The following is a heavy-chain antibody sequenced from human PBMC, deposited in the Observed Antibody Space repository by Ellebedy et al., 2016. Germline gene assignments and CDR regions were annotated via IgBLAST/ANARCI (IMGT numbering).Heavy chain of an antibody. CDR2: ISSSGSTI. Sequence: GGSLRLXXAASGFTFSDYYMSWIRQAPGKGLEWVSYISSSGSTIYYADSVKGRFTISRDNAKNSLYLQMNSLRAEDTAVYYCAKGPYSSGWYADYYGMDVWGQGTTVTVSS. J-gene: IGHJ6*02. V-gene: IGHV3-11*01. CDR1: GFTFSDYY. CDR3: AKGPYSSGWYADYYGMDV. D-gene: IGHD6-19*01.